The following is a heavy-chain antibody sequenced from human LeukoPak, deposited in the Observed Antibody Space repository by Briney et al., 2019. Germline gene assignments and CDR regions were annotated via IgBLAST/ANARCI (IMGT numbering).Heavy chain of an antibody. V-gene: IGHV1-24*01. D-gene: IGHD6-19*01. CDR1: GYTLTELS. CDR2: FDPEDGET. J-gene: IGHJ3*02. CDR3: ASGSSGWYWPSPITRDDAFDI. Sequence: GASVKVSCKVSGYTLTELSMHWVRQAPGKGLEWMGGFDPEDGETIYAQKFQGRVTMTRNTSISTAYMELSSLRSEDTAVYYCASGSSGWYWPSPITRDDAFDIWGQGTMVTVSS.